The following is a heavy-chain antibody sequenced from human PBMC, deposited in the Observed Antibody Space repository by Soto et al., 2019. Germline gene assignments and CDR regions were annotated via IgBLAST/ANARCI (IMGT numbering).Heavy chain of an antibody. CDR3: ARDQGGYGIFDN. D-gene: IGHD6-25*01. Sequence: QVQLVQSGPEVKKPEASVKVSCKTSGYTFPSSGISWVRQAPGQGPEWMGWISGHNGVTNCARNFQYRVTLTIDSSTTTAYMELRSLSFADTAIYYCARDQGGYGIFDNWGQGTLVTVSS. CDR2: ISGHNGVT. J-gene: IGHJ4*02. CDR1: GYTFPSSG. V-gene: IGHV1-18*04.